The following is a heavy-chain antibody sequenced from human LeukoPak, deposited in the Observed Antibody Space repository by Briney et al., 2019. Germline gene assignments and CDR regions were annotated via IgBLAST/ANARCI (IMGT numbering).Heavy chain of an antibody. D-gene: IGHD3-22*01. CDR3: AKSPNSGYYYSLFDY. J-gene: IGHJ4*02. Sequence: GGSLRLSCAASGLTFDDYVMHWVRQAPGKGLEWVSHISGDGVSTYYADSVKGRFTVSRDNSKNSLYLQMNSLRAEDTALYYCAKSPNSGYYYSLFDYWGQGTLVTVSS. V-gene: IGHV3-43*02. CDR2: ISGDGVST. CDR1: GLTFDDYV.